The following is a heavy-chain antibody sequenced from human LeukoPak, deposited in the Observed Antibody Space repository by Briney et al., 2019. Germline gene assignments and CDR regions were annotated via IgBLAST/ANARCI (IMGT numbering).Heavy chain of an antibody. J-gene: IGHJ4*02. CDR1: GFTFSNYW. CDR3: VSGSLQSGYNFDY. V-gene: IGHV3-74*01. CDR2: IKYDGSAT. D-gene: IGHD3-3*01. Sequence: GGSLRLSCAASGFTFSNYWMHWIRQVPGKGLVWVSHIKYDGSATSYADSVKGRFTISRDNAKNTLYLQMNSLRAEDTAVYYCVSGSLQSGYNFDYWGQGALVTVSS.